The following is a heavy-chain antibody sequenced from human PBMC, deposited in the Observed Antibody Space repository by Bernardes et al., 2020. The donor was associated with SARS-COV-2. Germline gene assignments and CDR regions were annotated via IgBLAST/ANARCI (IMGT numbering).Heavy chain of an antibody. Sequence: ASVKVSCKASGYTFTSYGSSWVRQAPGQGLEWMGWISAYNGNTNYSQKLQGRVTMTTDTSTSTAYIELRSLRSDDTAVYYCSRGGREYCSSTSCYLSYYYYGMDVWGQGTTVTVSS. CDR1: GYTFTSYG. CDR3: SRGGREYCSSTSCYLSYYYYGMDV. J-gene: IGHJ6*02. V-gene: IGHV1-18*01. D-gene: IGHD2-2*01. CDR2: ISAYNGNT.